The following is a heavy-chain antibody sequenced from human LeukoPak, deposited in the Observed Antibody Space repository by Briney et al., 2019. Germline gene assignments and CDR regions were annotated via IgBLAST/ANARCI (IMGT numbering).Heavy chain of an antibody. CDR1: GGTFSRYA. J-gene: IGHJ5*02. CDR3: ARTDYYGSGSYFT. D-gene: IGHD3-10*01. V-gene: IGHV1-69*05. Sequence: GGSVKVSCKASGGTFSRYAIRGVRQAPGKGGEGMGGIIHMFGKANYAQKLEGRVTLTTDESTSTAYMELSSLRSEDTAVYYCARTDYYGSGSYFTWGQGTLVTVSS. CDR2: IIHMFGKA.